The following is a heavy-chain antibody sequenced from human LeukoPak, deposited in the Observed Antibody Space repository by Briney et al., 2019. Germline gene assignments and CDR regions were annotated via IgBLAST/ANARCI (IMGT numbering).Heavy chain of an antibody. J-gene: IGHJ4*02. Sequence: PSETLSLTCTVSGGSISRGDYYWGWIRQPPGKGLEWIGRIYYSGSTYYNPSVKSRVTISVYTAKNQSSLKLSSVTAADTAVYYCARQKGFYYFDYWGEGTLVTVSS. CDR2: IYYSGST. CDR3: ARQKGFYYFDY. CDR1: GGSISRGDYY. V-gene: IGHV4-39*01.